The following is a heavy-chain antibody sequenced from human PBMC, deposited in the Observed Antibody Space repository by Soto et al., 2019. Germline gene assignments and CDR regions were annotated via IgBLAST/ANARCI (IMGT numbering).Heavy chain of an antibody. D-gene: IGHD1-20*01. V-gene: IGHV3-23*01. Sequence: GGSLRLSCAASGFTFSSYAMSWVRQAPGKGLEWVSAISGSGGSTYYADSVKGRFTISRDNSKNTLYLQMNSLRAEDTAVYYCAKYVPVDAIITAGMDVCGQGTTVTVSS. CDR2: ISGSGGST. J-gene: IGHJ6*02. CDR3: AKYVPVDAIITAGMDV. CDR1: GFTFSSYA.